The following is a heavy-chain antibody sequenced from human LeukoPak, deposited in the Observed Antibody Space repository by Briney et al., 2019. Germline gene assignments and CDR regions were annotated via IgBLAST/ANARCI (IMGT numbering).Heavy chain of an antibody. CDR3: ARDYVDIVATIGGWFDP. CDR1: GYTFTSYG. V-gene: IGHV1-18*01. Sequence: ASVKVSCKASGYTFTSYGISWVRQAPGQGLEWMGWISAYNGNTNYAQKLQGRVTMTTDTSTSTAYMELRSLRSDDTAVYYCARDYVDIVATIGGWFDPWGQGTLVTVSS. D-gene: IGHD5-12*01. J-gene: IGHJ5*02. CDR2: ISAYNGNT.